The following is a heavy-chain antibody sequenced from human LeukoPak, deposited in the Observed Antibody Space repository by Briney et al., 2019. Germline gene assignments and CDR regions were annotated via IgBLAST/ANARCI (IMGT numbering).Heavy chain of an antibody. J-gene: IGHJ4*02. V-gene: IGHV1-46*01. CDR2: INPSGGST. D-gene: IGHD3-22*01. CDR1: GYTFTSYY. CDR3: ARGGTLYYYDSSGYGIDY. Sequence: ASVTVSCTASGYTFTSYYMHWVRQAPGQGLEWMGIINPSGGSTSYAQKFQGRVTMTRDTSTSTVYMELSSLRSEDTAVYYCARGGTLYYYDSSGYGIDYWGQGTLVTVSS.